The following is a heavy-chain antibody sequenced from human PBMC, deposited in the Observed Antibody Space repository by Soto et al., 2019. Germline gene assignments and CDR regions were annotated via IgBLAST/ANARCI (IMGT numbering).Heavy chain of an antibody. CDR1: GGSISSGGYY. J-gene: IGHJ1*01. Sequence: QVQLQESGPGLVKPSQTLSLTCTVSGGSISSGGYYWSWIRQHPGKGLEWIGYIYYSGSAYYNPSLKSRFTISVDTSKNQFSLKLSSVTAADTAVYYWARSQYCSGGSCYLVRQWGQGTLVTVSS. D-gene: IGHD2-15*01. CDR3: ARSQYCSGGSCYLVRQ. CDR2: IYYSGSA. V-gene: IGHV4-31*03.